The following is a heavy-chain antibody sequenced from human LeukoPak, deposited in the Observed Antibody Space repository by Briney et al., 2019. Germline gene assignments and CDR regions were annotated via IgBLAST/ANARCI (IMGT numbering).Heavy chain of an antibody. CDR2: INPSGGST. CDR3: ARGHPRYNWFDP. Sequence: ASVKVPCKASGYTFTSYYMHWVRQAPGQGLEWMGIINPSGGSTSYAQKFHGRVTMTRDTSTSTVYMELSSLRSEDTAVYYCARGHPRYNWFDPWGQGTLVTVSS. V-gene: IGHV1-46*03. CDR1: GYTFTSYY. J-gene: IGHJ5*02.